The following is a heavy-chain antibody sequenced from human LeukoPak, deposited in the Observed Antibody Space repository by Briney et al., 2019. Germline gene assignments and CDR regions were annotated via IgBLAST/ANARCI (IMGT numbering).Heavy chain of an antibody. Sequence: SETLSLTCTVSGGSISSSSYYWGWIRQPPGKGLEWIGSIYYSGSTYYDPSLKSRVTISVDTSKNQFSLKLSSVTAADTAVYYCARGVEGSSSSFDYWGQGTLVIVAS. CDR2: IYYSGST. CDR3: ARGVEGSSSSFDY. V-gene: IGHV4-39*07. J-gene: IGHJ4*02. D-gene: IGHD6-6*01. CDR1: GGSISSSSYY.